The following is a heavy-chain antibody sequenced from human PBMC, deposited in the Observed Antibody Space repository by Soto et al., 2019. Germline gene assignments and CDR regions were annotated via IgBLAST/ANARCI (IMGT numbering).Heavy chain of an antibody. D-gene: IGHD4-17*01. Sequence: LETLSLTCTVSGGSVSSGSYYWSWIRQPPGKGLEWIGYIYYSGSTNYNPSLKSRVTISVDTSKNQFSLKLSSVTAADTAVYYCARDHRNDYGDNSNWFDPWGQGTLVTVSS. CDR1: GGSVSSGSYY. CDR2: IYYSGST. J-gene: IGHJ5*02. CDR3: ARDHRNDYGDNSNWFDP. V-gene: IGHV4-61*01.